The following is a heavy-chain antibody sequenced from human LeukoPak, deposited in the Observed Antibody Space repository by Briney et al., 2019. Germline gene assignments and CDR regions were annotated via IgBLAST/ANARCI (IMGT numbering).Heavy chain of an antibody. V-gene: IGHV3-23*01. J-gene: IGHJ4*02. Sequence: GGSLRLSCAASGFTFSTYGMSWVRQAPGKGLEWVSSLSGSGGSTYYADSVKGRVTISRDNSNNTLYLQMNSLRAEDTAIYYCAKRLHSSDYYAAFDYWGQGTLVTVSS. CDR2: LSGSGGST. D-gene: IGHD6-25*01. CDR3: AKRLHSSDYYAAFDY. CDR1: GFTFSTYG.